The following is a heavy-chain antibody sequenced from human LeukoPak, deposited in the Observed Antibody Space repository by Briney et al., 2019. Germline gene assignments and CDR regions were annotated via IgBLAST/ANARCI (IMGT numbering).Heavy chain of an antibody. D-gene: IGHD3-10*01. CDR2: IYTSGST. Sequence: PSETLSLTCTVSGGSISTYFWSWIRQPAGKGLEWIGRIYTSGSTNYNPSLKSRVTMSLDTSKNQFSLKLSSVTAADTAVYYCARLSKITMVRGVSRNWFDPWGQGTLVTVSS. CDR3: ARLSKITMVRGVSRNWFDP. J-gene: IGHJ5*02. V-gene: IGHV4-4*07. CDR1: GGSISTYF.